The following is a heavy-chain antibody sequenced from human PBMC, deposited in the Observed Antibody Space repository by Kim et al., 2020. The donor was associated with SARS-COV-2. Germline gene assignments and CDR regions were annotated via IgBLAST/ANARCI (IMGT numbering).Heavy chain of an antibody. CDR3: TTDYERIGGLCDGETCYPASL. CDR2: IRSKADGWTA. Sequence: GGSLRLSCAASGFTFTKVWLSWVRQAPGKGLEWVGRIRSKADGWTADYAAPVKGRFIISRDDSKNTLYLQMNGLRAEDTAIYHCTTDYERIGGLCDGETCYPASLWGQGTLVTVSS. CDR1: GFTFTKVW. V-gene: IGHV3-15*01. D-gene: IGHD2-21*01. J-gene: IGHJ4*02.